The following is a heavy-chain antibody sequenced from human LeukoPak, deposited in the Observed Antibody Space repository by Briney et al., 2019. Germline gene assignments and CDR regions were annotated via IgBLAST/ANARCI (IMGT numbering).Heavy chain of an antibody. CDR3: AKGGFSNEEFHP. CDR2: INPNSGGT. D-gene: IGHD2-8*01. J-gene: IGHJ5*02. CDR1: GYTFTDYY. Sequence: ASVKVSCRASGYTFTDYYIHWVRLAPGQGLEWMGWINPNSGGTNFAQKFQGRVTMTRDTSISTAYMELSSLRSDDTAVYYCAKGGFSNEEFHPWGQGTLVTVSS. V-gene: IGHV1-2*02.